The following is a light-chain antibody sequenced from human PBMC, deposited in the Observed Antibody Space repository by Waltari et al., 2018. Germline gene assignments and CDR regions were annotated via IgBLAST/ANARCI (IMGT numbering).Light chain of an antibody. CDR3: SSYAGSNNIL. CDR2: AVS. Sequence: QSALTQPPSASGSPGQSVPISCTGTRRDIGCYNFFSWYQHHPGSAPKLLIYAVSKRPSGVPDRFSGSKSGNTASLTVSGLQAEDEGDYSCSSYAGSNNILFGGGTKVTVL. V-gene: IGLV2-8*01. CDR1: RRDIGCYNF. J-gene: IGLJ2*01.